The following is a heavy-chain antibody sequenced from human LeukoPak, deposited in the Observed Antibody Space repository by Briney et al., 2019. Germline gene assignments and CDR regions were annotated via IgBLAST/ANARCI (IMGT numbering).Heavy chain of an antibody. CDR2: INHSGST. CDR1: GGSFSGYY. CDR3: ARGTYYYGSGSYNFDY. D-gene: IGHD3-10*01. V-gene: IGHV4-34*01. J-gene: IGHJ4*02. Sequence: SETLSLTCAVYGGSFSGYYWSWIRQPPGKGLEWIGEINHSGSTNYNPSLKSRVTISVDTSKNQFSLKLSSVTAADTAAYYCARGTYYYGSGSYNFDYWGQGTLVTVSS.